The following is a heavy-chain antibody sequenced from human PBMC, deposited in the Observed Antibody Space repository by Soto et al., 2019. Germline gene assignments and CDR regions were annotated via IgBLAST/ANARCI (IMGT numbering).Heavy chain of an antibody. CDR2: IIPILGIA. CDR3: ARSPTYGYESYFDY. V-gene: IGHV1-69*02. Sequence: QVQLVQSGAEVKKPGSSVKVSCKASGGTFSSYTISWVRQAPGQGLEWMGRIIPILGIANYAQKFQGRVTITADKSTSTAYKELSSLRSEDTAVYYCARSPTYGYESYFDYWGQGTLVTVSS. J-gene: IGHJ4*02. D-gene: IGHD5-18*01. CDR1: GGTFSSYT.